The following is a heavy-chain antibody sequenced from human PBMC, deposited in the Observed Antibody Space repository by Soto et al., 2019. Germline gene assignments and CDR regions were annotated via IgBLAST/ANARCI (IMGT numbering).Heavy chain of an antibody. J-gene: IGHJ4*02. Sequence: AAVKVSCKASGDTFTDYYMQWVRQAPGQGLEWMGWINPNSGGTNYAQNFQGRVTMTRDTTISTAYMELSRLKSDDTAVYYCARAKGYYDSSGYLRWYYFDYWGQRTLVTVSS. CDR1: GDTFTDYY. CDR3: ARAKGYYDSSGYLRWYYFDY. D-gene: IGHD3-22*01. V-gene: IGHV1-2*02. CDR2: INPNSGGT.